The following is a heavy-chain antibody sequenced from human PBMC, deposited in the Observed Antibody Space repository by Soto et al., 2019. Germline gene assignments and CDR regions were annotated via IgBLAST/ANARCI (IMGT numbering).Heavy chain of an antibody. D-gene: IGHD1-1*01. CDR2: INHSGST. V-gene: IGHV4-34*01. CDR1: GGSFSGYY. Sequence: QVQLQQWGAGLLKPSETLSLTCAVYGGSFSGYYWSWIRQPPGKGLEWIGEINHSGSTNYNPSLNSRVTISVDTSKNQFSLKLSSVTAADTAVYYCASLAQSTNWNDYYYYYYMDVWGKGTTVTVSS. J-gene: IGHJ6*03. CDR3: ASLAQSTNWNDYYYYYYMDV.